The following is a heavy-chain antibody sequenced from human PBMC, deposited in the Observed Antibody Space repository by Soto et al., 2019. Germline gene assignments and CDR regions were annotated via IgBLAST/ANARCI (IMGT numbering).Heavy chain of an antibody. CDR2: IYYSGST. D-gene: IGHD1-1*01. CDR3: GMGPSPGTNYHYVMDV. Sequence: SETLSLTCTVSGGSISSGGYYWSWIRQHPGKGLEWIGYIYYSGSTYYNPSLKSRVTISVDTSKNQFSLKLSSVTAADTAVYCWGMGPSPGTNYHYVMDVWGQGTTVIVSS. CDR1: GGSISSGGYY. J-gene: IGHJ6*02. V-gene: IGHV4-31*03.